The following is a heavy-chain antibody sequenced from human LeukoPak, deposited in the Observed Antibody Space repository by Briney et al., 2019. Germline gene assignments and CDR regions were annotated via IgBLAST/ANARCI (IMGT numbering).Heavy chain of an antibody. CDR3: TRGGGGDPVDY. D-gene: IGHD3-16*01. Sequence: GGSLRLSCAASGFAFSTYGMSWVRQAPGKGLEWVGFIRSNFYGGTTDYAASVKGRFTISRDGSKSIAYLQMNSLKTEDTAVYYCTRGGGGDPVDYWGQGALVTVSS. CDR2: IRSNFYGGTT. CDR1: GFAFSTYG. V-gene: IGHV3-49*04. J-gene: IGHJ4*02.